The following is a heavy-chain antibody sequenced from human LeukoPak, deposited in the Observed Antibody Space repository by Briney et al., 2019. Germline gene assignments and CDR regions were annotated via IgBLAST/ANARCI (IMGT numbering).Heavy chain of an antibody. Sequence: SQTLSLTCTVSGGSISSGDYYWSWIRQPPGKGLEWIGYIYYSGSTYYNPSLKSRVTMSVDTSKNQFSLKLSSVTAADTAVYYCARGLGWGLLDYWGQGTLVTVSS. V-gene: IGHV4-30-4*01. CDR1: GGSISSGDYY. CDR2: IYYSGST. J-gene: IGHJ4*02. CDR3: ARGLGWGLLDY. D-gene: IGHD2-21*02.